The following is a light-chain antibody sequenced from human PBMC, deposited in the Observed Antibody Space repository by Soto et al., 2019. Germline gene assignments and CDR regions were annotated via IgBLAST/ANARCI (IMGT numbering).Light chain of an antibody. CDR2: GAS. CDR3: QQYANWPLI. J-gene: IGKJ1*01. CDR1: QSVSSY. V-gene: IGKV3-15*01. Sequence: EVVMTQSPDSLSVSPGERASLSCRASQSVSSYLAWYQQKPGQAPRLLIYGASTRATGIPARFSGSGSGTEFTLTISSLQSADFAVYYCQQYANWPLIFGQGTKVDIK.